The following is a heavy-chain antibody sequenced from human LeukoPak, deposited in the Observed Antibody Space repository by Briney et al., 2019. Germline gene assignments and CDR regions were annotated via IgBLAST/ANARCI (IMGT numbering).Heavy chain of an antibody. Sequence: PGGSLRLSCAASGFTFSSYAMSWVRQAPGKGLEWVSAISGSGGSTYYADSVKGRFTISRDNSKNTLYLQMNSLRAEDTAVYYCARCPPTLSYYYDRDPNAFDIWGQGTMVTVSS. V-gene: IGHV3-23*01. CDR2: ISGSGGST. D-gene: IGHD3-22*01. J-gene: IGHJ3*02. CDR1: GFTFSSYA. CDR3: ARCPPTLSYYYDRDPNAFDI.